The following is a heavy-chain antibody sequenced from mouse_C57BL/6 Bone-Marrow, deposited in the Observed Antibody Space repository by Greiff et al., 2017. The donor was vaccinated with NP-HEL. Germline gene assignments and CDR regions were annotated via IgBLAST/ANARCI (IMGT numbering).Heavy chain of an antibody. CDR2: INPGSGGT. CDR1: GYAFTNYL. J-gene: IGHJ2*01. V-gene: IGHV1-54*01. Sequence: VQLQQSGAELVRPGTSVKVSCKASGYAFTNYLIEWVKQRPGQGLEWIGVINPGSGGTNCNEKFKGKATLTADKSSSTAYMQLSSLTSEDSAVYFCARRGLSGGYGGQGTTLTVSS. CDR3: ARRGLSGGY.